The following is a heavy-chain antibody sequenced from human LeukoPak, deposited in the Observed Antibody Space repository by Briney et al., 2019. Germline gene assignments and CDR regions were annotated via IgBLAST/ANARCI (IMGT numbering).Heavy chain of an antibody. J-gene: IGHJ5*02. D-gene: IGHD6-19*01. CDR2: INPNSGGT. V-gene: IGHV1-2*02. CDR3: ARVLPWLVRNWFDP. Sequence: ASVKVSFKASGYTFTGYYMHWVRQAPGQGLEWMGWINPNSGGTNYAQKFQGRVTMTRDTSISTAYMELSRLRSDDTAVYYCARVLPWLVRNWFDPWGQGTLVTVSS. CDR1: GYTFTGYY.